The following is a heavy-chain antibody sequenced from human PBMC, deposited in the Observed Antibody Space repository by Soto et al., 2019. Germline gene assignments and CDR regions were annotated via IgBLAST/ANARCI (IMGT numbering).Heavy chain of an antibody. CDR2: IIPIFGTA. CDR3: ARRAECELLSFRVSYYYGMDV. D-gene: IGHD1-26*01. CDR1: GGTFSSYA. J-gene: IGHJ6*02. V-gene: IGHV1-69*01. Sequence: QVQLVQSGAEVKKPGSSVKVSCKAYGGTFSSYAISWGRQAPGQGLEWMGGIIPIFGTANYAQKFQGRVTITADESTSTAYMELSSLRSEDTAVYYCARRAECELLSFRVSYYYGMDVWCQGTTVTVSS.